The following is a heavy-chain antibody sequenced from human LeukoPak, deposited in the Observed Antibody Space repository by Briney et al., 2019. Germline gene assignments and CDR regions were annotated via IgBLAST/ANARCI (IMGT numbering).Heavy chain of an antibody. CDR2: IYTSGST. CDR1: GGSISSGSYY. CDR3: ARDRISTNFWSGYYDY. D-gene: IGHD3-3*01. J-gene: IGHJ4*02. V-gene: IGHV4-61*02. Sequence: PSQTLSLTCTVSGGSISSGSYYWSWIRQPAGKGLGWIGRIYTSGSTNYNPSLKSRVTISVDTSKNQFSLKLSSVTAADTAVYYCARDRISTNFWSGYYDYWGQGTLVTASS.